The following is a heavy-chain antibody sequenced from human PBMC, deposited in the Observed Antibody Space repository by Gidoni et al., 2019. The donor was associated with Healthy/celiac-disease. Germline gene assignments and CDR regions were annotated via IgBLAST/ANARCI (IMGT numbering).Heavy chain of an antibody. CDR1: GFSLSTSGMC. Sequence: LTLTCTFSGFSLSTSGMCVSWIRQPPGKALEWLALIDWDDDKYYSTSLKTRLTISKDTSKNQVVLTMTNMDPVDTATYYCARSYYDILTGYQYYFDYWGQGTLVTVSS. J-gene: IGHJ4*02. CDR3: ARSYYDILTGYQYYFDY. D-gene: IGHD3-9*01. V-gene: IGHV2-70*01. CDR2: IDWDDDK.